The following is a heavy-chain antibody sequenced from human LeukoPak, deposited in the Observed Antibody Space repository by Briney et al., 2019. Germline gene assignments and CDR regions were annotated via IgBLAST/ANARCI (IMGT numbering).Heavy chain of an antibody. Sequence: GGSLRLSCAASGFTFSNAWMSWVRQAPGKGLEWVGRIKSKTDGGTTDYAAPVKGRFTISRDDSKNTLYLQMNSQKTEDTAVYYCTTEPYYYDGSGHSVWGQGTLVTVSS. CDR1: GFTFSNAW. V-gene: IGHV3-15*01. J-gene: IGHJ4*02. D-gene: IGHD3-22*01. CDR2: IKSKTDGGTT. CDR3: TTEPYYYDGSGHSV.